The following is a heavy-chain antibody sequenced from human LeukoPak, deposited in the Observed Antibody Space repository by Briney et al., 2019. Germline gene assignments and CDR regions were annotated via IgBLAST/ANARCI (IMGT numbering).Heavy chain of an antibody. D-gene: IGHD6-13*01. V-gene: IGHV4-34*01. CDR2: INHSGST. J-gene: IGHJ5*02. CDR1: GVSFSGYY. CDR3: ARGEEAAASHWFDP. Sequence: SETLSLTRAVYGVSFSGYYWSWIRQPPGKGLEWIGEINHSGSTNYNPSLKSRVTISVDTSKNQFSLKLSSVTAADTAVYYCARGEEAAASHWFDPWGQGTLVTVSS.